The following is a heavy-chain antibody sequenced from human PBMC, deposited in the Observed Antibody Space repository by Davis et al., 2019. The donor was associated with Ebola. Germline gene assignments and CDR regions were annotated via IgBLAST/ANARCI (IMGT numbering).Heavy chain of an antibody. Sequence: GESLKISCAASGFTFSDHYMDWVRQAPGKGLEWVGRTRNKANSYTTEYAASVKGRFTISRDDPKNSLYLQMNSLKTEDTALYYCVRGVYSSTWYPQNWGQGTLVAVSS. V-gene: IGHV3-72*01. CDR1: GFTFSDHY. CDR3: VRGVYSSTWYPQN. J-gene: IGHJ4*02. CDR2: TRNKANSYTT. D-gene: IGHD6-13*01.